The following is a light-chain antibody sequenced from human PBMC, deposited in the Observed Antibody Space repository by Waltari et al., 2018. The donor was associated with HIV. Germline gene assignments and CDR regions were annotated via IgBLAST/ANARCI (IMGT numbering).Light chain of an antibody. J-gene: IGLJ2*01. Sequence: QSLLTQPPSVSAAPGQKVTIPCSGSTSNIRTTYVSWYQQRPGTAPKLLIYDNNKRPSGIADRFSGSKSGTLGTLDISGLQTGDEADYYCAAWDHGLDGMLIGGGTKLTV. V-gene: IGLV1-51*01. CDR3: AAWDHGLDGML. CDR1: TSNIRTTY. CDR2: DNN.